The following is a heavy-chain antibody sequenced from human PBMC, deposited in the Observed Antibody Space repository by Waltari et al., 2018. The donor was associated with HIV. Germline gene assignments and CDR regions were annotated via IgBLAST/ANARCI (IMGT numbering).Heavy chain of an antibody. CDR2: ISDRGGYT. CDR3: AKNENYCSSTNCYAADF. V-gene: IGHV3-23*01. J-gene: IGHJ4*02. D-gene: IGHD2-2*01. CDR1: GFLFTNYA. Sequence: EVQILDSGGGLVQPGGSLRLSCVALGFLFTNYAMAWVRQAPGKGLEWVSSISDRGGYTYYADSVKGRFTISRDSSKNTVYLQMKSLRAEDTAIYYCAKNENYCSSTNCYAADFWGQGTLVTVSS.